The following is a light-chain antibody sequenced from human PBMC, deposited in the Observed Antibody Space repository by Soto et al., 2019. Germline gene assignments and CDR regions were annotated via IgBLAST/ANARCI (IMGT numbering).Light chain of an antibody. CDR3: QSYDSSLSGVV. Sequence: QSVLTQPPSVSGAPGQRVTISCTRSSSNIGAGYDVHWYQQFPGTAPKLLIYGNSNRPSGVPDRFSGSKSGTSASLAITGLQAEDEAYYYCQSYDSSLSGVVFGGGTKLTVL. CDR2: GNS. V-gene: IGLV1-40*01. J-gene: IGLJ2*01. CDR1: SSNIGAGYD.